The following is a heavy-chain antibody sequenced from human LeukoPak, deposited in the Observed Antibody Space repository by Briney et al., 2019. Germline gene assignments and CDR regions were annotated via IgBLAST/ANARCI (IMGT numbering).Heavy chain of an antibody. V-gene: IGHV4-59*01. Sequence: SETLSLTCTGSGGSISSYYWSWIRQPPEKGLEWIGYIHYSGSTSYNPSLKSRVTMSVDTSNNQFSLKVSSVTAADTAVYYCARGGNSWYADYWGQGTLVTVSS. D-gene: IGHD6-13*01. CDR2: IHYSGST. J-gene: IGHJ4*02. CDR1: GGSISSYY. CDR3: ARGGNSWYADY.